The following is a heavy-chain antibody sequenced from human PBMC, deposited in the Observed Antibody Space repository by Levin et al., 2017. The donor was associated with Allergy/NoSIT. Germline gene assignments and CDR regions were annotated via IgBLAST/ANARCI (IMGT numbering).Heavy chain of an antibody. V-gene: IGHV1-69*04. J-gene: IGHJ6*02. CDR3: ARDPQVDSHYYGMDV. Sequence: KISCKASGGTFSSYTISWVRQAPGQGLEWMGRIIPILGIANYAQKFQGRVTITADKSTSTAYMELSSLRSEDTAVYYCARDPQVDSHYYGMDVWGQGTTVTVSS. D-gene: IGHD5-12*01. CDR1: GGTFSSYT. CDR2: IIPILGIA.